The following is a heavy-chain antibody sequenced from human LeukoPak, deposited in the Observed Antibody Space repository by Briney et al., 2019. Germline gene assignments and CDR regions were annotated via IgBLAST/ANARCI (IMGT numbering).Heavy chain of an antibody. CDR1: GGTFSSYA. CDR3: ASNHHTYYDSSGYYSRWDY. V-gene: IGHV1-69*13. J-gene: IGHJ4*02. D-gene: IGHD3-22*01. CDR2: IIPIFGTA. Sequence: SVKVSCKASGGTFSSYAISWVRQAPGQGLEWMGGIIPIFGTANYAQKFQGRVTITADESTSTAYMELSSLRSEDTAVYYCASNHHTYYDSSGYYSRWDYWGQGTLVTVSS.